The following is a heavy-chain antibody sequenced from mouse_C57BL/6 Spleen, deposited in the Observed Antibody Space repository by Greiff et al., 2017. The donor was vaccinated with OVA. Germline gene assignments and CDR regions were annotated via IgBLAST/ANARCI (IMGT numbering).Heavy chain of an antibody. CDR2: IHPNSGST. J-gene: IGHJ4*01. D-gene: IGHD1-1*01. V-gene: IGHV1-64*01. CDR1: GYTFTSYW. CDR3: ARCSLATVVAKNAMDY. Sequence: QVQLKESGAELVKPGASVKLSCKASGYTFTSYWMHWVKQRPGQGLEWIGMIHPNSGSTNYNEKFKSKATLTVDKSSSTAYMQLSSLTSEDSAVYYCARCSLATVVAKNAMDYWGQGTSVTVSS.